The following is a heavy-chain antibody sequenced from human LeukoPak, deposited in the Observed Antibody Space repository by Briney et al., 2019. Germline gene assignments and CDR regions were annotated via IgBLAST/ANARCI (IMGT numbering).Heavy chain of an antibody. D-gene: IGHD3-16*02. V-gene: IGHV4-34*01. CDR3: ARSIMITFGGVIGDYYYYYMDV. J-gene: IGHJ6*03. CDR1: GGSFSGYY. Sequence: PSETLSLTCAVYGGSFSGYYWSWIRQPPGKGLEWIGEINHSGSTNYNPSLESRVTISVDTSKNQFSLKLSSVTAADTALYYCARSIMITFGGVIGDYYYYYMDVWGKGTTVTVSS. CDR2: INHSGST.